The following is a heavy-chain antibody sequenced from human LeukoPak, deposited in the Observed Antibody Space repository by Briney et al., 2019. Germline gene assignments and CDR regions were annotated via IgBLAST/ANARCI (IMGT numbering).Heavy chain of an antibody. CDR1: GHTFSNYY. CDR3: ARGGGWEYYYDSSGPDRGADAFDI. CDR2: INPSGGST. D-gene: IGHD3-22*01. V-gene: IGHV1-46*01. J-gene: IGHJ3*02. Sequence: ASVKVSCKASGHTFSNYYMNWVRQAPGQGLEWMGIINPSGGSTSYAQKFQGRVTMTRDTSTSTVYMELSSLRSEDTAVYYCARGGGWEYYYDSSGPDRGADAFDIWGQGTMVTVSS.